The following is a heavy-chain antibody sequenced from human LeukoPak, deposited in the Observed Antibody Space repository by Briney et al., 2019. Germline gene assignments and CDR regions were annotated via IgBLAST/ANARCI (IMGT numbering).Heavy chain of an antibody. D-gene: IGHD5-18*01. J-gene: IGHJ4*02. CDR1: GGSFSGYY. Sequence: SETLSLTCAVYGGSFSGYYWCWIRQPPGKGLEWIGEINHSGSTNYIPSLKSRVTVSVDTSKNQFSLKLSSVTAADTAVYYCARVHPDTAIPLDYWGQGNLVTVSS. CDR2: INHSGST. V-gene: IGHV4-34*01. CDR3: ARVHPDTAIPLDY.